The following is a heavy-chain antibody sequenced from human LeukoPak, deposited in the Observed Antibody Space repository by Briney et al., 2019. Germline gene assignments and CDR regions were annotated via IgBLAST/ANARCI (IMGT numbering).Heavy chain of an antibody. CDR1: GYTFTGYY. CDR2: INPNSGGT. V-gene: IGHV1-2*02. J-gene: IGHJ3*02. Sequence: ASVKVSCKASGYTFTGYYMHWVRQVPGQGLEWMGWINPNSGGTKYAQKLQGRVTMTTDTSTSTAYMELRSLRSDDTAVYYCARDWYYYDSSGYEGAFDIWGQGTMVTVSS. CDR3: ARDWYYYDSSGYEGAFDI. D-gene: IGHD3-22*01.